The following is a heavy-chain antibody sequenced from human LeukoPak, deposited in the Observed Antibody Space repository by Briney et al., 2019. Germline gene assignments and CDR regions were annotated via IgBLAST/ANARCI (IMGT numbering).Heavy chain of an antibody. CDR2: ISGSGDST. V-gene: IGHV3-23*01. J-gene: IGHJ6*02. D-gene: IGHD2-15*01. CDR1: GFTFSSYA. Sequence: GWSLTLSFAASGFTFSSYAMSWVRQPPGRGLEGVAAISGSGDSTYNADSVKGRFTISRDNYKNTLYLEMTSLRAEDTAVYYCAKCLMGGFYYCGLDVWGQGTTVTVSS. CDR3: AKCLMGGFYYCGLDV.